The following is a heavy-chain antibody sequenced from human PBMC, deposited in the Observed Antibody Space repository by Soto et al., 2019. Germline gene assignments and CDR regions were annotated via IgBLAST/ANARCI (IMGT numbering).Heavy chain of an antibody. CDR2: ISYDGRNK. D-gene: IGHD6-19*01. V-gene: IGHV3-30*18. CDR3: VKDGSSGWPYFYDMDV. J-gene: IGHJ6*02. Sequence: PGGSLRLSCAASEFTFSSYGMHWVRQAPGKGLEWVAVISYDGRNKYYADAVKGRFTISRDNSKNTLYLQMSSLRAEDTAVYYCVKDGSSGWPYFYDMDVWGQGTTVTVSS. CDR1: EFTFSSYG.